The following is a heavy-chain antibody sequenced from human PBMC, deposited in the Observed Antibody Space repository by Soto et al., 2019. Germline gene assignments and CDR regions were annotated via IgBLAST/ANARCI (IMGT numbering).Heavy chain of an antibody. CDR2: ITPMFGTP. J-gene: IGHJ4*02. D-gene: IGHD3-22*01. CDR3: ARDGTLYDSSAYYYLY. Sequence: SVKVSCKASGGTFSRYTITWVRQAPGQGLEWMGGITPMFGTPNYAQKFQGRVTITADESTSTAYMELSSLRSEDTAMYYCARDGTLYDSSAYYYLYWGQGTLVTVSS. CDR1: GGTFSRYT. V-gene: IGHV1-69*13.